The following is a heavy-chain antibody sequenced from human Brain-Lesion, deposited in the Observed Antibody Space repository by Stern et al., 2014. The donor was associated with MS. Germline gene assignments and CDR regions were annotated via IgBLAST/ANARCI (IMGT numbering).Heavy chain of an antibody. D-gene: IGHD3-10*01. CDR2: ISWDGGNI. CDR3: AKDMMDYFGSGTFGSFDH. CDR1: GFIFGDHG. J-gene: IGHJ4*02. V-gene: IGHV3-9*01. Sequence: EVQLVESGGGVVQPGRSLRLSCEASGFIFGDHGMHWVRQAPGKGLEWVAGISWDGGNISYADSVKGRFTISRDDAKNSLYLHMNGLRAEDTALYYCAKDMMDYFGSGTFGSFDHWGQGTLVTVSS.